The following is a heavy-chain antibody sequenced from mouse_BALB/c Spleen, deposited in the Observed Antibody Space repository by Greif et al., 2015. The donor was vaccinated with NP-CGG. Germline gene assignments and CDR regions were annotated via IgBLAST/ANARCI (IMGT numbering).Heavy chain of an antibody. J-gene: IGHJ4*01. CDR1: GFTFSDYY. CDR3: VRVNWDVGAMDY. CDR2: ISDGGSYT. D-gene: IGHD4-1*01. Sequence: EVQLVESGGGLVKPGGSLKLSCAASGFTFSDYYMYWVRQTPEKRLEWVATISDGGSYTYYPDSVKGRFTISRDNAKNNPYLQMSSLKSEDTAMYYCVRVNWDVGAMDYWGQGTSVTVSS. V-gene: IGHV5-4*02.